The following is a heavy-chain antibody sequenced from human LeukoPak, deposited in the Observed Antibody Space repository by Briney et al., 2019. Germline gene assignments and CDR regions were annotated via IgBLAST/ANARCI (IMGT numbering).Heavy chain of an antibody. CDR2: ISGSGGST. V-gene: IGHV3-23*01. Sequence: GGSLRLPCAASGFTFSSYAMSWVRQAPGKGLEWVSAISGSGGSTYYADSVKGRFTISRDNSKNTLYLQMNSLRAEDTAVYYCAKTTVTTSSYYYYYMDVWGKGTTVTVSS. CDR1: GFTFSSYA. D-gene: IGHD4-17*01. CDR3: AKTTVTTSSYYYYYMDV. J-gene: IGHJ6*03.